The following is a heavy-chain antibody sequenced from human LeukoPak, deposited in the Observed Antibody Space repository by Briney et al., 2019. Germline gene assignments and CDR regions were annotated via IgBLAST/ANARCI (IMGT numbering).Heavy chain of an antibody. CDR3: AREPTVTFNWFDP. CDR1: GFTFSSYS. CDR2: ISSSSSYI. J-gene: IGHJ5*02. V-gene: IGHV3-21*01. D-gene: IGHD4-17*01. Sequence: PGGSLRLSCAASGFTFSSYSMNWVRQAPGKGLEWVSSISSSSSYIYYADSVKGRFTISRDNAKNSLYLQMNSLRAEDTAVYYCAREPTVTFNWFDPWGQGTLVTVSS.